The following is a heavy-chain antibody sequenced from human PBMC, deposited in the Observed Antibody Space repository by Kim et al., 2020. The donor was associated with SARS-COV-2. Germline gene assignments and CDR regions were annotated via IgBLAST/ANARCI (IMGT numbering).Heavy chain of an antibody. V-gene: IGHV4-39*01. J-gene: IGHJ4*02. CDR3: ASKSGSYYVGDY. D-gene: IGHD1-26*01. Sequence: PPLTDRVTISEDTSKNQFSLKLSSVTAADTAVYYCASKSGSYYVGDYWGQGTLVTVSS.